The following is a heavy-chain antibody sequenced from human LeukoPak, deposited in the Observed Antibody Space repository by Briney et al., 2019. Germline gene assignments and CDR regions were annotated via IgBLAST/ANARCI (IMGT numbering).Heavy chain of an antibody. CDR1: GFTFSSYE. V-gene: IGHV3-48*03. D-gene: IGHD4-23*01. J-gene: IGHJ4*02. CDR2: ISSSGSTI. Sequence: GGSLRLSCAASGFTFSSYEMNWVRQAPGKGLEWVSYISSSGSTIYYADSVKGRFTISRDNAKNSLYLQMNSLRAEDTAVYYCASYPYGGNGFDYWGQGTLVTASS. CDR3: ASYPYGGNGFDY.